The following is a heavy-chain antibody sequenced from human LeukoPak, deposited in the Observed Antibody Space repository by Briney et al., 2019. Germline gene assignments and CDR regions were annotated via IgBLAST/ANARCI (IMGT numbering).Heavy chain of an antibody. V-gene: IGHV1-2*06. CDR2: INPNSGGT. D-gene: IGHD3-9*01. CDR1: GYTFTGYY. J-gene: IGHJ4*02. Sequence: ASVKVSCKASGYTFTGYYMHWVRQAPGQGLEWMGRINPNSGGTNYARKFQGRVTMTRDTSISTAYMELSRLRSDDTAVYYCARDPEYYDILTGYQGYFDYWGQGTLVTVSS. CDR3: ARDPEYYDILTGYQGYFDY.